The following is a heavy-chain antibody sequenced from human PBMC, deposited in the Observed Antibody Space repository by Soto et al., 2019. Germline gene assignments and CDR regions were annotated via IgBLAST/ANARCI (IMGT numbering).Heavy chain of an antibody. D-gene: IGHD4-17*01. CDR2: IYHSGST. CDR3: ARGMTTVTTLDY. V-gene: IGHV4-30-2*01. Sequence: QLQLQESGSGLVKPSQTLSLTSGVSGGSTRSGGYSWSWFRQPPGKGLEWIGYIYHSGSTYYTPSLKSRVTISEDRSKNQFSLKLSSVTAADTAVYYCARGMTTVTTLDYWGQGTLVTVSS. CDR1: GGSTRSGGYS. J-gene: IGHJ4*02.